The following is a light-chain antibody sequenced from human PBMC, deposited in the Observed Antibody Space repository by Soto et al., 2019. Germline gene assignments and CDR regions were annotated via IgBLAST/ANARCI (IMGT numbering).Light chain of an antibody. CDR1: QSIDKY. CDR2: AAS. Sequence: DIQMTQSPSSLSASVGDRVTITCRASQSIDKYLNWYQQKPGKGPNLLIYAASNLRTGVPSRFSGSGSGTDFTLTISSLLPEDFATYFGQQSYSTPSLTFGGGTKVDIK. V-gene: IGKV1-39*01. J-gene: IGKJ4*01. CDR3: QQSYSTPSLT.